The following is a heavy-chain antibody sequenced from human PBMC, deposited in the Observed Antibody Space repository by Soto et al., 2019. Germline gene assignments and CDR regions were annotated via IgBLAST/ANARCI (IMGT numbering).Heavy chain of an antibody. V-gene: IGHV3-7*01. CDR3: VRDGSSGWHFDS. D-gene: IGHD6-19*01. Sequence: EVQLVESGGGLVQPGGSLRLSCEASGFTFSRYWMSWIRQAPGKGLEWVANVKQDGSQSYFVDSVKGRFTMSRDNAKNSLFLQMNSLRAEDTAVYCCVRDGSSGWHFDSWGQGTLVTVSS. CDR1: GFTFSRYW. J-gene: IGHJ4*02. CDR2: VKQDGSQS.